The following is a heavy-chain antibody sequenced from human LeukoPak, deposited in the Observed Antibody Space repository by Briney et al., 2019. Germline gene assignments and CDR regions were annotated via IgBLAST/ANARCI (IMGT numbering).Heavy chain of an antibody. CDR2: ISGSGGST. Sequence: PGGSLRLSGAASGFTFSSYAMSWVRQAPGKGLEWVSAISGSGGSTYYADSVKGRFTISRDNSKNTLYLQMNSLRAEDTAVYYCAKDARQVLRYSTDYWGQGTLVTVSS. V-gene: IGHV3-23*01. CDR1: GFTFSSYA. D-gene: IGHD3-9*01. CDR3: AKDARQVLRYSTDY. J-gene: IGHJ4*02.